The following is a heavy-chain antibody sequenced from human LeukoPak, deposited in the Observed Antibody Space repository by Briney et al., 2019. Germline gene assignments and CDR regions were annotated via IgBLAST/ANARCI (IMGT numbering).Heavy chain of an antibody. CDR1: GFTVSSNF. Sequence: GGSLRLSCAASGFTVSSNFMSWVRQAPGKGLEWVSVLYSGGYTVYADSVKGRFTTSRDNSENTLYLQMNSLRADDTAVYYCVRASSTTAAGLFDYWGQGTLLTVSS. CDR3: VRASSTTAAGLFDY. J-gene: IGHJ4*02. V-gene: IGHV3-53*01. D-gene: IGHD6-13*01. CDR2: LYSGGYT.